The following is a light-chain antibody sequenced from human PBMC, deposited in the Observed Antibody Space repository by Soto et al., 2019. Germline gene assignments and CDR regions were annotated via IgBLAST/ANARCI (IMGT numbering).Light chain of an antibody. V-gene: IGLV2-23*01. J-gene: IGLJ3*02. CDR2: EAS. Sequence: QSALTQPASVSGSPGQSITISCTGTNSDVGSHNFVSWYQQYPGKAPKLLIYEASKRPSGLSNRFSGSKSGNTASLTISGLQAEDEADYYCCSRTKGATGVFGGGTKLTVL. CDR3: CSRTKGATGV. CDR1: NSDVGSHNF.